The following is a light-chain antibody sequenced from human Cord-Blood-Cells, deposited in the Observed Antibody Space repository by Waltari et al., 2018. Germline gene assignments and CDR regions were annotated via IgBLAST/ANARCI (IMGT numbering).Light chain of an antibody. CDR2: QDS. CDR3: QAWDSSTVV. Sequence: SYEMPQPPPLSVSPGQTASITRSGDKSGDKYACWYQQKPGQSPVLVIYQDSKRPSGIPERFSGSNSGNTATLTISGTQAMDEADYYCQAWDSSTVVFGGGTKLTVL. J-gene: IGLJ2*01. V-gene: IGLV3-1*01. CDR1: KSGDKY.